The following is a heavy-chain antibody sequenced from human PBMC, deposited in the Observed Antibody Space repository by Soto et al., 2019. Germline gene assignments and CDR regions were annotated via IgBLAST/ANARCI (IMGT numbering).Heavy chain of an antibody. V-gene: IGHV4-59*01. J-gene: IGHJ4*02. CDR3: ARDRSKSSGFDY. D-gene: IGHD6-19*01. CDR2: IYYSGST. Sequence: SETLSLTCTVSGGSISSYYWSWVRQPPGKGLEWIGYIYYSGSTNYNPSLKSRVTISVDTSKNQFSLKLSSVTAADTAVYYCARDRSKSSGFDYWGQGTLVTVSS. CDR1: GGSISSYY.